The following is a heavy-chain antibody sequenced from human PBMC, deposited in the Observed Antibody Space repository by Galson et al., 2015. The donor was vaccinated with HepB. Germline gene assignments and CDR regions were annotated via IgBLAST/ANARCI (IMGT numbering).Heavy chain of an antibody. J-gene: IGHJ6*02. D-gene: IGHD2-2*01. V-gene: IGHV1-69*13. CDR2: IIPIFGTA. CDR3: ARAPGGRVPAAPNYYYYYSGMDG. Sequence: SVKVSCKASGGTFSSYAISWVRQAPGQGLEWMGGIIPIFGTANYAQKFQGRVTITADESTSTAYMELSSLRSEDTAVYYCARAPGGRVPAAPNYYYYYSGMDGWGQGTTVTVSS. CDR1: GGTFSSYA.